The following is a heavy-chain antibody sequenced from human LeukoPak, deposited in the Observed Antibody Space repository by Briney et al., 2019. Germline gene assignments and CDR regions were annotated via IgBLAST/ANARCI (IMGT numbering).Heavy chain of an antibody. CDR1: GFTFSSYW. J-gene: IGHJ4*02. Sequence: GGSLRLSCAASGFTFSSYWMHWVRQAPGKGLVWVSRINSDGSSTSYADSVKGRFTISRDNAKNTLYLQMNSLRAEDTAVYYCAGEPAVYGDYVGYFDYWGRGTLVTVSS. CDR3: AGEPAVYGDYVGYFDY. CDR2: INSDGSST. D-gene: IGHD4-17*01. V-gene: IGHV3-74*01.